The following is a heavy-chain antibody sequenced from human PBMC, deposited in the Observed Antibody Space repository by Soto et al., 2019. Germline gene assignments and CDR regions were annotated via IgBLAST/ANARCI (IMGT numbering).Heavy chain of an antibody. CDR2: MNPNSGNT. D-gene: IGHD2-15*01. Sequence: ASVKVSCKASGYTFTSYDINWVRQATGQGLEWMGWMNPNSGNTGYAQKFQGRVTMTRNTSISTAYMELSSLRSEDTAVYYRARAPPPNCSGGSCPIDYWGQGTLVTVSS. CDR3: ARAPPPNCSGGSCPIDY. V-gene: IGHV1-8*01. J-gene: IGHJ4*02. CDR1: GYTFTSYD.